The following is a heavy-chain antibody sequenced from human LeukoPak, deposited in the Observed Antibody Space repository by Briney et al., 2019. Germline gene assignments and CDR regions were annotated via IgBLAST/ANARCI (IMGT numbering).Heavy chain of an antibody. CDR2: IIPIFGTA. CDR3: AREDYGGNGPYRY. V-gene: IGHV1-69*13. J-gene: IGHJ4*02. Sequence: ASVKVSCKASGGTFSSYAISWVRQAPGRGLEWMGGIIPIFGTANYAQKFQGRVTITADESTSTAYMELSSLRSEDTAVYYCAREDYGGNGPYRYWGQGTLVTVSS. D-gene: IGHD4-23*01. CDR1: GGTFSSYA.